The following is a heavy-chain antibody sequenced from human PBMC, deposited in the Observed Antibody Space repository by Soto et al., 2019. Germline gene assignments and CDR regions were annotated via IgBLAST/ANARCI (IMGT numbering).Heavy chain of an antibody. CDR1: GFTFSSYW. Sequence: GGSLRLSCAASGFTFSSYWMSWVRQAPGKGLEWVANIKQDGSEKYYVDSVKGRFTISRDNAKNSLYLQMNSLRVEDTAVYYCASSPYDFWSGYPHYFDYWGQGTLVTVSS. CDR2: IKQDGSEK. CDR3: ASSPYDFWSGYPHYFDY. V-gene: IGHV3-7*05. D-gene: IGHD3-3*01. J-gene: IGHJ4*02.